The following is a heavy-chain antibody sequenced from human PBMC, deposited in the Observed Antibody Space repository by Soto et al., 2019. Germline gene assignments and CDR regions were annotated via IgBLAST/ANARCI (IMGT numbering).Heavy chain of an antibody. CDR1: GFTFSSYD. CDR2: IGTAGGT. D-gene: IGHD3-10*01. V-gene: IGHV3-13*01. CDR3: ARGATMVRGLYYYMDV. J-gene: IGHJ6*03. Sequence: PGGSLRLSCAASGFTFSSYDMHWVRQATGKGLEWVSAIGTAGGTYYPGSVKGRFTISRENAKNSLYLQMNSLRAGDTAVYYCARGATMVRGLYYYMDVWGKGTTVTVSS.